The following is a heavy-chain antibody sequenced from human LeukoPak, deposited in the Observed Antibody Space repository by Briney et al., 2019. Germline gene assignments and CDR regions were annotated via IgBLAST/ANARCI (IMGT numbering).Heavy chain of an antibody. Sequence: SLKISCKASRGTFSSSAISWVRQAPRQGLEWMGGSITMFGAAKYEQKFQGRVTITTDESTSTADMELSSLRSEATAVYYCAREPSLRYGSSTSCHMDVWGTGTTVTVSS. CDR1: RGTFSSSA. D-gene: IGHD2-2*01. CDR3: AREPSLRYGSSTSCHMDV. J-gene: IGHJ6*03. CDR2: SITMFGAA. V-gene: IGHV1-69*05.